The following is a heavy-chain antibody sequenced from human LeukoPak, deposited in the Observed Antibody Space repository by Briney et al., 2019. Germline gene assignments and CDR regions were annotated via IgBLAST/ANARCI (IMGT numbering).Heavy chain of an antibody. V-gene: IGHV5-51*01. Sequence: GESLKISYKGSGYSFSTYWIGWVRQMPGKGLEWMGIIYPRDSNTTYSPSFQGQVTISADKSISTAYLQWSSLKASDTAMYYCARIGVAVSGRLDYWGPGTLVTVSS. CDR2: IYPRDSNT. J-gene: IGHJ4*02. D-gene: IGHD6-19*01. CDR1: GYSFSTYW. CDR3: ARIGVAVSGRLDY.